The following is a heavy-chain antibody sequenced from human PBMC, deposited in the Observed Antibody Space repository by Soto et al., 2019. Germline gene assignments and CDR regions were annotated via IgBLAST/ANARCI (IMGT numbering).Heavy chain of an antibody. D-gene: IGHD4-17*01. CDR1: GFSLSTSGVG. CDR2: IYWNDDK. Sequence: SGPTLVNATPTLTLTCTFSGFSLSTSGVGVGWIRQPPGKALEWLALIYWNDDKRYSPSLKSRLTITKDTSKNQVVLTMTNMDPVDTATYYCAHRRDYGDYEPFDYWGQGTLVTVSS. CDR3: AHRRDYGDYEPFDY. V-gene: IGHV2-5*01. J-gene: IGHJ4*02.